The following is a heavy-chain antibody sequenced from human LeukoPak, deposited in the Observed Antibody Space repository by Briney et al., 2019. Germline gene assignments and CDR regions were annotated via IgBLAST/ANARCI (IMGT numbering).Heavy chain of an antibody. CDR2: INPNSGGT. V-gene: IGHV1-2*02. CDR1: GYTFTGYY. CDR3: ARAQSSTSYDSSGRPLDY. D-gene: IGHD3-22*01. J-gene: IGHJ4*02. Sequence: GASVKVSCKASGYTFTGYYIHWVRQAPGQGLEWMGWINPNSGGTKYAQKFQARVTLTSDTSISTAYMELSRLRSDDTAVYYCARAQSSTSYDSSGRPLDYWGRGSLVTVSS.